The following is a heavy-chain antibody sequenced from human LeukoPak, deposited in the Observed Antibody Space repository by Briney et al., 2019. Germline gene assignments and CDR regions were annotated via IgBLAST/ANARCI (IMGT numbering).Heavy chain of an antibody. Sequence: SLRLSCAASGFTFDDYAMHWVRQAPGKGLEWVSGISWNSGSIGYADSVKGRFTISRDNAKNSLYLQMNSLRAEDTALYYCAKDISYDFRPGAIFDYWGQGTLVTVSS. V-gene: IGHV3-9*01. CDR3: AKDISYDFRPGAIFDY. CDR1: GFTFDDYA. CDR2: ISWNSGSI. J-gene: IGHJ4*02. D-gene: IGHD3-3*01.